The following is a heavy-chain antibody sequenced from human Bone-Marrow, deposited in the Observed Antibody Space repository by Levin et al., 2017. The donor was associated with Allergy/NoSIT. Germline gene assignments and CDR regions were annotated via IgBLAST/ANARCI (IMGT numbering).Heavy chain of an antibody. Sequence: GESLKISCQASGYSFTAYGISWVRQLPGQGLEWMGWIRTSNGNTDYRQKFQGRVTMTTDTSTRTVYMELRGLRSDDTAIYYCAKDQGAYTVTGYQGMDVWGQGTTVTVSS. CDR3: AKDQGAYTVTGYQGMDV. V-gene: IGHV1-18*01. CDR2: IRTSNGNT. J-gene: IGHJ6*02. CDR1: GYSFTAYG. D-gene: IGHD1-14*01.